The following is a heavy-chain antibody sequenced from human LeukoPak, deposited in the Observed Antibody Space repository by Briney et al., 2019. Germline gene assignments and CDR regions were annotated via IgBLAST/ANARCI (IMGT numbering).Heavy chain of an antibody. Sequence: GGSLRLSCAASGIAFSTYGMHWVRQAPGKGLEWVAVISHDGSNKNYADSVKGRFGISRDNSKNTLYLQMNSLRAEDTAVYYCARSSTVGNGDLDYWGQGTLVTVYS. CDR3: ARSSTVGNGDLDY. CDR2: ISHDGSNK. J-gene: IGHJ4*02. D-gene: IGHD4-23*01. V-gene: IGHV3-30*03. CDR1: GIAFSTYG.